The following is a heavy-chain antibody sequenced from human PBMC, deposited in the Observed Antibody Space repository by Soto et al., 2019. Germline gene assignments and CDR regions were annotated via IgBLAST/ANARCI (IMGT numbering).Heavy chain of an antibody. CDR3: AKVPAYDYVWGTYYYFDY. CDR2: ISGGGGST. CDR1: GFAFSNYA. Sequence: PGGSLRLSCAASGFAFSNYAMSWVRQAPGKGLEWVSSISGGGGSTYYADSVKGRFTISRDNSRNTLYLQMNSLRAEDTAVYYCAKVPAYDYVWGTYYYFDYWGLGA. D-gene: IGHD3-16*01. J-gene: IGHJ4*02. V-gene: IGHV3-23*01.